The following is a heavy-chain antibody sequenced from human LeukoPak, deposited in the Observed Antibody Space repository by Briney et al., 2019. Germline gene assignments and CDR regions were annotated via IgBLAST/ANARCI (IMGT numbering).Heavy chain of an antibody. CDR2: ISGSSSYI. J-gene: IGHJ4*02. V-gene: IGHV3-21*01. D-gene: IGHD3-10*01. CDR3: ASSRGGADY. CDR1: GFTFSTYN. Sequence: GGSLRLSCAASGFTFSTYNMNWVRQAPGKGLEWVSSISGSSSYIYYADSVKGRFTISRDNAKNSLYLQMNSLRAEDTAVYYCASSRGGADYWGQGTLVTVSS.